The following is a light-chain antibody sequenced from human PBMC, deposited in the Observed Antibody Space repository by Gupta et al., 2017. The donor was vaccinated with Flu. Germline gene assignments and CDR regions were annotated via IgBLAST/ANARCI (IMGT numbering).Light chain of an antibody. V-gene: IGKV2-24*01. CDR1: QSLVHNDGNTY. CDR3: RQAKQFPET. J-gene: IGKJ1*01. CDR2: QIS. Sequence: DIVLTQTPLSSPVTLGQPASISCRSSQSLVHNDGNTYLNWLHQRPGQPPRLLIYQISNRCSAVPDRFSGSGAGTDFTLKITRVEAEDVGVYYCRQAKQFPETFGQGTKVEIK.